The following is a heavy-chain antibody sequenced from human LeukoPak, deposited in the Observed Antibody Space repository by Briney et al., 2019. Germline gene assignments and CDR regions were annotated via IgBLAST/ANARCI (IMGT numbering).Heavy chain of an antibody. Sequence: GESLKISCKGSGYSFTNYWIGWVRQMPGKGLEWMGIIYPDDSDTRYSPSFQGQVTISADKSISTAYLQWSSLKASDTAIYYCARGYSASWGYNWLDPWGQGTLVIVSS. CDR3: ARGYSASWGYNWLDP. J-gene: IGHJ5*02. CDR1: GYSFTNYW. CDR2: IYPDDSDT. V-gene: IGHV5-51*01. D-gene: IGHD6-13*01.